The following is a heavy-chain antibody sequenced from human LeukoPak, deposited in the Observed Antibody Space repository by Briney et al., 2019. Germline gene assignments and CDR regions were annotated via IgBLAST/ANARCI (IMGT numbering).Heavy chain of an antibody. D-gene: IGHD2-2*01. CDR3: AKDMDSVVPAVMSKRLNAGFDY. J-gene: IGHJ4*02. V-gene: IGHV3-43*01. Sequence: GGSLRLSCAASGFTFDDYNMNWVRQAPGKGLEWVSLIGWDGGSTYYADSVKGRFTISRDNSKNSLYLQMNSLRTEDTALYYCAKDMDSVVPAVMSKRLNAGFDYWGQGTLVTVSS. CDR2: IGWDGGST. CDR1: GFTFDDYN.